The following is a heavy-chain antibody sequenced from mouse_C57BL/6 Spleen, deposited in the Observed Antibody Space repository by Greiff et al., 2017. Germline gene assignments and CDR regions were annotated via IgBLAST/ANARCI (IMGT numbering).Heavy chain of an antibody. CDR3: ARWDRRYFDY. V-gene: IGHV1-20*01. J-gene: IGHJ2*01. D-gene: IGHD4-1*01. CDR1: GYSFTGYF. Sequence: VQLKQSGPELVKPGDSVKISCKASGYSFTGYFMNWVMQSHGKSLEWIGRINPYNGDTFYNQKFKGKATLTVDKSSGTAHMELRSLPSEDSAVYYCARWDRRYFDYWGQGTTLTVSS. CDR2: INPYNGDT.